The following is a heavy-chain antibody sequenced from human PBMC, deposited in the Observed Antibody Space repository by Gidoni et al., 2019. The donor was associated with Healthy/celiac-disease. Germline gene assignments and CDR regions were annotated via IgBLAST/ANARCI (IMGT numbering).Heavy chain of an antibody. D-gene: IGHD3-3*01. CDR2: ILYDGSNK. CDR1: GFTFSSYG. CDR3: ARDFDPYDLWSGYQYYYYGMDV. J-gene: IGHJ6*02. Sequence: HVQLVQSGGGVVQPGRSLRLSCAAPGFTFSSYGMPWVRQAPGKGREWVAGILYDGSNKYYADSVKGRFTISRDNSKNTQYMQMNSLRAEDTAVYYCARDFDPYDLWSGYQYYYYGMDVWGQGTTVTVSS. V-gene: IGHV3-33*01.